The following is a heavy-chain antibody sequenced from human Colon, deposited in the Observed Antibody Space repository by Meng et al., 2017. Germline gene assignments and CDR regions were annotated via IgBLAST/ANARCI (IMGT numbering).Heavy chain of an antibody. J-gene: IGHJ5*02. V-gene: IGHV4-59*12. D-gene: IGHD5-12*01. CDR3: AREGGYDLNWFDP. CDR2: IYFSGST. Sequence: GPLQESGPGLVRPSGTLSLTCTVSGGSITSNYWSWIRQPPGKGLEWIGNIYFSGSTNSNPSLKSRVTISVDTSRNQFSLNLRSVTAADTAVYYCAREGGYDLNWFDPWGQGTLVTVSS. CDR1: GGSITSNY.